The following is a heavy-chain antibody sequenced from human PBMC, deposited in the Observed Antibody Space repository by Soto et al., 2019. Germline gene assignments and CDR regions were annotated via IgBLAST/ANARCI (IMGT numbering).Heavy chain of an antibody. D-gene: IGHD6-19*01. CDR1: GFTFSSYA. Sequence: GGSLRLSCAASGFTFSSYAMSWVRQAPGKGLEWVSAISGSGGSTYYADSVKGRFTISRDNSKNTLYLQMNSLRAEDTAVYYCAKCLVAGKPRSCYFDYWGQGTLVTVPQ. CDR2: ISGSGGST. V-gene: IGHV3-23*01. CDR3: AKCLVAGKPRSCYFDY. J-gene: IGHJ4*02.